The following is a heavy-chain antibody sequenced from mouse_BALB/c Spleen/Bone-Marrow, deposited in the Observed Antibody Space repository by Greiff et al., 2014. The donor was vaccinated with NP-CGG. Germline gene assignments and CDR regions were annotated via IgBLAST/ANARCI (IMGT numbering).Heavy chain of an antibody. V-gene: IGHV1S81*02. J-gene: IGHJ4*01. Sequence: QVHVKQSGAELVKPGASVKLSCKASGYTFTSYYLYWVKQRPGQGLEWIGEINPSNGGTNFNERFKSKASLTVDKSSSTAYMQLNSPTSEDSAVYYCTRRSLLSDYYSMDYWGQGTSVTVSS. CDR2: INPSNGGT. D-gene: IGHD2-10*01. CDR3: TRRSLLSDYYSMDY. CDR1: GYTFTSYY.